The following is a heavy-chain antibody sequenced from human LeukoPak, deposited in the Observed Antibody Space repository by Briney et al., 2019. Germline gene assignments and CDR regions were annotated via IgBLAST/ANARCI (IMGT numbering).Heavy chain of an antibody. CDR3: ATEDIVVGEPHDY. D-gene: IGHD2-2*01. J-gene: IGHJ4*02. Sequence: GASVKVSCKASGYTFTGCYMHWVRQAPGQGLEWMGWINPNSGGTHFAQKFQGRVTMTRDTSISTAYMELSRLRSDDTAVYYCATEDIVVGEPHDYWGQGTLVTVSS. CDR2: INPNSGGT. V-gene: IGHV1-2*02. CDR1: GYTFTGCY.